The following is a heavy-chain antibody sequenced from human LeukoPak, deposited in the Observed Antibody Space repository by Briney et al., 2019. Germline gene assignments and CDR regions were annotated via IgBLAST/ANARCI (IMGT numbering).Heavy chain of an antibody. Sequence: GGSLRLSCAASGFTFTTYWMHWVRQAAGKGLLWVARINTDGSVTTYAESVKGRFTVSRDNAENTLYLQMNDLRPEDTAVYYCIRETHVGLHLEYWGQGTLATVTS. V-gene: IGHV3-74*03. CDR3: IRETHVGLHLEY. J-gene: IGHJ4*02. CDR1: GFTFTTYW. CDR2: INTDGSVT. D-gene: IGHD3-10*01.